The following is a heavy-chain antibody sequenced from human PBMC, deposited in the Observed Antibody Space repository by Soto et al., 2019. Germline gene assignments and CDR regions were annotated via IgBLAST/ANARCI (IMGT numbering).Heavy chain of an antibody. V-gene: IGHV3-30*03. CDR3: ARDRSMVVVAPGY. CDR2: ISYDGSTE. Sequence: QVQLVESGGGVVQPGRSLRLSCAASGFTFSSFGMHWVRQAPGKGLEWVAFISYDGSTEHYADPVRGRFTISRDNSKNTLYLQVNSLRTEDTAVYYCARDRSMVVVAPGYWGQGTLVTVSA. D-gene: IGHD3-22*01. CDR1: GFTFSSFG. J-gene: IGHJ4*02.